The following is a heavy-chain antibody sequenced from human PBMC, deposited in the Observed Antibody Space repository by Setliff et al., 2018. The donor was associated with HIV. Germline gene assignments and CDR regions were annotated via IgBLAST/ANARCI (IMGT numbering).Heavy chain of an antibody. J-gene: IGHJ2*01. Sequence: GASVKVSCKASGGTFSNYAFSWARQAPGQGLEWMGGIIPIFGSTKYAQKFQGRVTISADESTTTADMELSSLRSEDTAVYYCARDDHYYDSGSYYSDWYFDLWGRGTLVTVSS. CDR2: IIPIFGST. D-gene: IGHD3-10*01. CDR3: ARDDHYYDSGSYYSDWYFDL. V-gene: IGHV1-69*13. CDR1: GGTFSNYA.